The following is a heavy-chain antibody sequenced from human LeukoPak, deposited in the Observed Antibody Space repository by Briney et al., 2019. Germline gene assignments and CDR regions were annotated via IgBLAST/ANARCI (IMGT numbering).Heavy chain of an antibody. D-gene: IGHD6-19*01. J-gene: IGHJ4*02. V-gene: IGHV4-59*01. CDR1: GGSISSYY. Sequence: PSETLSLSCTVSGGSISSYYWSWIRQPTGKGLEWIGYIYYSGSTNYNPSLKSRVTISVDTSKNQFSLKLSSVTAADTAVYYCARGRRHSGWYDYWGQGTLVTVSS. CDR3: ARGRRHSGWYDY. CDR2: IYYSGST.